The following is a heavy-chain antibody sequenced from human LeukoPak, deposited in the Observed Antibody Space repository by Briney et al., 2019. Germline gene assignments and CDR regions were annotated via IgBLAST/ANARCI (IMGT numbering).Heavy chain of an antibody. CDR1: GYTFTSYA. D-gene: IGHD3-22*01. CDR2: INAGNGNT. CDR3: ARDYDSSGHWDY. J-gene: IGHJ4*02. V-gene: IGHV1-3*01. Sequence: ASLKVSCTASGYTFTSYAMHWVRQAPGQRLEWMGWINAGNGNTKYSQKLQGRVTITRDTSASTAYMEMSSLRSEDTAVYYCARDYDSSGHWDYWGQGTPVTVSS.